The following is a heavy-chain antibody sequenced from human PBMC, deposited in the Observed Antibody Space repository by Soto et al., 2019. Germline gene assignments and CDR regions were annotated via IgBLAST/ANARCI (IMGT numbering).Heavy chain of an antibody. CDR1: GGSFSGFY. D-gene: IGHD1-26*01. CDR3: ARAGGWTYYYGLDI. Sequence: PSETLSLTCAVYGGSFSGFYWSWIRQPPGKGLEWIGEVSHNGSTNYNASLKSRVTILLDTSKNQFSLKLSSVTAADTAVYYCARAGGWTYYYGLDIWGQGTTVTVSS. J-gene: IGHJ6*02. V-gene: IGHV4-34*01. CDR2: VSHNGST.